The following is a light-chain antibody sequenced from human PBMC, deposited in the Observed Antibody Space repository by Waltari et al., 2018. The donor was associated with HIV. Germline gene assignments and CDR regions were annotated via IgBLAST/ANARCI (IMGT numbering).Light chain of an antibody. V-gene: IGKV2-28*01. CDR2: LGS. J-gene: IGKJ4*01. Sequence: DIVMTQSPLSLPVTPGEPASISCRSTQSLLHSNGYNYLDWYVQKPGQSPQLLIFLGSNRATGVHDKFSGSGTGTDFTLKISTVEAEDVGIYYCMQALQTPLTFGGGTKVEIK. CDR3: MQALQTPLT. CDR1: QSLLHSNGYNY.